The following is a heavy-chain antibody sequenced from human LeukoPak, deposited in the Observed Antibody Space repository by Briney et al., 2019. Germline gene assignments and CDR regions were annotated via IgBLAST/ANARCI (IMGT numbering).Heavy chain of an antibody. CDR1: GFTFSSYS. CDR2: ISSSSSYI. V-gene: IGHV3-21*01. D-gene: IGHD5-18*01. J-gene: IGHJ4*02. CDR3: SAMDTAMVNY. Sequence: GGSLRLSCAASGFTFSSYSMNWVRQAPGKGLEWVSSISSSSSYIYYADSVKGRFTISRDNAKNSLYLQMNSLRAEDTAVCYCSAMDTAMVNYWGQGTLVTVSS.